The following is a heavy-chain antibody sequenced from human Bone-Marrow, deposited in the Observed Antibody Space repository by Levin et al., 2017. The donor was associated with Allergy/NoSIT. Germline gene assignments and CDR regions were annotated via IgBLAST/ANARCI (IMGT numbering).Heavy chain of an antibody. Sequence: PGGSLRLSCAASGFTVGNNYVAWVRQAPGKGLDWISVIYSGGGTYYADSVKGRFTISRDKSKNTVYLQMNSLRVEDTAVYYCSSAPGFSDYWGQEPWSPSPQ. CDR1: GFTVGNNY. J-gene: IGHJ4*01. V-gene: IGHV3-66*01. CDR3: SSAPGFSDY. CDR2: IYSGGGT.